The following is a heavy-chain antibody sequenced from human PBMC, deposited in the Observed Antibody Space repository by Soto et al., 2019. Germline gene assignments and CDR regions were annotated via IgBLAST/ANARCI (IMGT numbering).Heavy chain of an antibody. V-gene: IGHV1-18*01. Sequence: GASVKVSCKASGYTFSTYGISWVRQAPEQGLEWMGWISAHNGHTNYVQKFQDRVTMTTDTSTSTAYMELSRLRSDDTAVYYCARDARGGMDVWGQGTTVTVSS. J-gene: IGHJ6*02. CDR3: ARDARGGMDV. CDR2: ISAHNGHT. CDR1: GYTFSTYG.